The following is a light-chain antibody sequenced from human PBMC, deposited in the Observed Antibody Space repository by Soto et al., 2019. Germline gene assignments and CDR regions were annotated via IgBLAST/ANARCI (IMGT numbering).Light chain of an antibody. J-gene: IGKJ4*01. CDR1: QSVRSN. CDR3: QQFSSYPLT. V-gene: IGKV3-15*01. CDR2: GAF. Sequence: EIVMTQSPVTLSVSPGERATLSCRASQSVRSNLAWYQQKPGQAPSLLIYGAFTRATGIPTRFSGTGSGTEFTLTISRLEPEDFAVYYCQQFSSYPLTFGGGTKVDIK.